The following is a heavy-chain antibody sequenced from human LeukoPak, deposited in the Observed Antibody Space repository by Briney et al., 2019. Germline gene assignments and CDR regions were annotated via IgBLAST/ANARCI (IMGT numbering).Heavy chain of an antibody. D-gene: IGHD2-2*01. CDR1: GFTFSLYA. Sequence: PGGSLRLSCAASGFTFSLYAMNWVRQAPGKGLEWVSYINDDSSDIHYAGSVRGRFTISRDDARKTLYLQLSSLRVEDTAVYYCARDTFQPGLIDSWGPGTLVTVSS. CDR2: INDDSSDI. V-gene: IGHV3-21*05. CDR3: ARDTFQPGLIDS. J-gene: IGHJ4*02.